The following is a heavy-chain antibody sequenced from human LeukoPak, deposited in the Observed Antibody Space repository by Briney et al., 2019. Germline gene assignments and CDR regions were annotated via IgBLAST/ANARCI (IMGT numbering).Heavy chain of an antibody. V-gene: IGHV4-34*01. Sequence: KPSETLSLTCAVYGGSFSGYYWSWIRQPPGKGLEWIGEINHSGSTNYNPSLKSRVTISVDTSKNQFSLKLSSVTAADTAVYYCASEQPVRAFDIWGQGTMVTVSS. CDR3: ASEQPVRAFDI. CDR2: INHSGST. D-gene: IGHD6-13*01. CDR1: GGSFSGYY. J-gene: IGHJ3*02.